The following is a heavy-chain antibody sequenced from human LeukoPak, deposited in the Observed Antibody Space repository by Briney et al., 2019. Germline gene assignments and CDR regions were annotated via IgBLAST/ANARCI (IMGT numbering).Heavy chain of an antibody. CDR3: ARDDYGDFFFDS. V-gene: IGHV4-59*01. Sequence: PSETLSLTCTVSGGSNSSSYWSWIRQPPGKGLEWIGNIYYSGSTNYNPSLKSRVTISVDTSKNQFSLRLSSVTAADTAVYYCARDDYGDFFFDSWGQGTLVTVSS. CDR1: GGSNSSSY. CDR2: IYYSGST. D-gene: IGHD4-17*01. J-gene: IGHJ4*02.